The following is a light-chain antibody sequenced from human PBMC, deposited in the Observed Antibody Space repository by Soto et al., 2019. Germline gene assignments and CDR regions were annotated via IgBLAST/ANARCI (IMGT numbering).Light chain of an antibody. CDR2: EVN. Sequence: QSALTQPPSASGSPGQSVAISCTGTSSDVGGYNYVSWYQQHPGKAPKLMIYEVNKRPSGVPDRFSGSKSGTSASLAITGLQAEDEADYYCQSYDNSLSVYVFGTGTKVTVL. V-gene: IGLV2-8*01. J-gene: IGLJ1*01. CDR1: SSDVGGYNY. CDR3: QSYDNSLSVYV.